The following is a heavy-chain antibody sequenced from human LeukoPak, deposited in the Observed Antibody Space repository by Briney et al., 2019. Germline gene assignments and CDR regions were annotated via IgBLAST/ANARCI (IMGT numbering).Heavy chain of an antibody. CDR1: GFTFSSYA. D-gene: IGHD3-22*01. Sequence: GGSLRLSCAASGFTFSSYAMSWVRQAPRKGLEWVSAITGSGGSTYYADSVKGRFTISRDNSKNTLYLQMNSLRAEDTAVYYCAREVGVYDSSGYHDAFDIWGQGTMVTVSS. CDR3: AREVGVYDSSGYHDAFDI. V-gene: IGHV3-23*01. CDR2: ITGSGGST. J-gene: IGHJ3*02.